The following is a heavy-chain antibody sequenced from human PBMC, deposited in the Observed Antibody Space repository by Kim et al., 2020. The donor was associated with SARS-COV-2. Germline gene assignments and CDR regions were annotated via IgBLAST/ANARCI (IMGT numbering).Heavy chain of an antibody. CDR3: AHSGAAAAYYGMDV. Sequence: SQSLKSRLTITKDTSKNQVVLTMTNMDPVDTATYYCAHSGAAAAYYGMDVWGQGTTVTVSS. D-gene: IGHD6-13*01. V-gene: IGHV2-5*01. J-gene: IGHJ6*02.